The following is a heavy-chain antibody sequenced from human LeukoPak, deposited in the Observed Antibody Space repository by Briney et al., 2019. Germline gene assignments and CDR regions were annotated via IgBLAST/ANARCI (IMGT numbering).Heavy chain of an antibody. D-gene: IGHD3-3*01. J-gene: IGHJ5*02. CDR1: GYTFTGYY. V-gene: IGHV1-2*02. CDR2: INPNSGGT. Sequence: SVPVSYQHSGYTFTGYYMQWVQQDPGQGLEWVGWINPNSGGTNYAQKFQGRVTMTRDTSISTAYMELSRLRSDDTAVYYCARGNPRTYYDFWSGYAWFDPWGQGTLVTVSS. CDR3: ARGNPRTYYDFWSGYAWFDP.